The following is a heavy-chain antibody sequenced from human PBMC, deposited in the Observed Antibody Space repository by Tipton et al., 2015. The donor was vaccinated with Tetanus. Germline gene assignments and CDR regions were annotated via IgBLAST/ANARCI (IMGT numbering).Heavy chain of an antibody. CDR3: ARGGPQWLVRLGSPRHDAFDI. CDR2: INHSGST. V-gene: IGHV4-34*01. CDR1: GGSFSGYY. J-gene: IGHJ3*02. Sequence: TLSLTCAVYGGSFSGYYWSWIRQPPGKGLEWIGEINHSGSTNYNPSLKSRVTISVDTSKNQFSLKLSSVTAADTAVYYCARGGPQWLVRLGSPRHDAFDIWGQGTMVTVSS. D-gene: IGHD6-19*01.